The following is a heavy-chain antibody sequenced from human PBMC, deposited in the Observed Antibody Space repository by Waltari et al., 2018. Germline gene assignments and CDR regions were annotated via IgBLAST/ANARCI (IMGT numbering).Heavy chain of an antibody. V-gene: IGHV4-4*07. J-gene: IGHJ6*03. D-gene: IGHD6-6*01. Sequence: QVQLKESGPGLVKPSETLSLTCTVSGGSISSYYWSWIRQPAGKGLEWIGRIYTRGSTNYNPSLKSRVTMSVDTSKNQFSLKLSSVTVADTAVYYCARETYSSSSYYYYYMDVWGKGTTVTISS. CDR2: IYTRGST. CDR3: ARETYSSSSYYYYYMDV. CDR1: GGSISSYY.